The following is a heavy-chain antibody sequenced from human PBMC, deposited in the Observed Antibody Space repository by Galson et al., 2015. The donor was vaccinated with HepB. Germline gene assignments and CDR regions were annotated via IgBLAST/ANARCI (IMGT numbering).Heavy chain of an antibody. D-gene: IGHD4-23*01. CDR3: AREFDYGGNYLDY. J-gene: IGHJ4*02. CDR2: IIPILGIA. CDR1: GGTFSSYT. Sequence: SVKVSCKASGGTFSSYTISWVRQAPGQGLEWMGRIIPILGIANYAQKFQGRVTITADKSTGTAYMELSSLRSEDTAVYYCAREFDYGGNYLDYWGQGTLVTVSS. V-gene: IGHV1-69*04.